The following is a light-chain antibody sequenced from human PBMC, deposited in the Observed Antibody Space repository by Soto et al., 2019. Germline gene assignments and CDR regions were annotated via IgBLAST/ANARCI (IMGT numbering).Light chain of an antibody. V-gene: IGLV1-40*01. CDR1: TSNIGAGYA. Sequence: QSVLTQPPSVSGAPGQRVTISCTGSTSNIGAGYAVHWYQQLPGTAPKLLIYGNSNRPSGVPDRFSGSKSGTSASLAITGLQAEDEADYYCQSYDSSLSDSVFGGGTKLTVL. CDR2: GNS. J-gene: IGLJ2*01. CDR3: QSYDSSLSDSV.